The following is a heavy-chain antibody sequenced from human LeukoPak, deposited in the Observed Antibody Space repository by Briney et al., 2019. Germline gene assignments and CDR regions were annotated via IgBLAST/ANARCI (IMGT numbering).Heavy chain of an antibody. D-gene: IGHD5-24*01. V-gene: IGHV1-69*06. Sequence: GASVKVSCKASGGTFSSYAISWVRQAPGQGLEWMGGIIPIFGTANYAQKFQGRVTITADKSTSTAYMELSSLRSEDTAVYYWARDRREMATYNWFDPWGQGTLVTVSS. CDR2: IIPIFGTA. CDR3: ARDRREMATYNWFDP. J-gene: IGHJ5*02. CDR1: GGTFSSYA.